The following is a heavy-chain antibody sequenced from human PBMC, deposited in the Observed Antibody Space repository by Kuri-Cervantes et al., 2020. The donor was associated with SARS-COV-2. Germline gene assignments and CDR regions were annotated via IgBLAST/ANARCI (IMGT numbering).Heavy chain of an antibody. D-gene: IGHD3-3*01. CDR2: IIPIFGTA. CDR3: ALHGSRVYDFWSGYSPYYYYMDV. Sequence: SVKVSCKASGGTFSSYAISWVRQAPGQGLEWMGGIIPIFGTANYAQKFQGRVTITADESTSTAYMELSSLRSEDTAVYYCALHGSRVYDFWSGYSPYYYYMDVWGKGTTVTVSS. V-gene: IGHV1-69*13. J-gene: IGHJ6*03. CDR1: GGTFSSYA.